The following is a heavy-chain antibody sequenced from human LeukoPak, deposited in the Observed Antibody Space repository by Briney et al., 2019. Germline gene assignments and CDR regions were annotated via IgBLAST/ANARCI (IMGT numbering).Heavy chain of an antibody. CDR2: ISYTGST. D-gene: IGHD4-17*01. Sequence: SETLSLTCTVSGGSISPYYWSCIRQPPGKGLEYIGYISYTGSTNSNPSLKSRLTISVDTSKNQFSLKLRSVTAADTALYYCARIHDYGDYAFDRWGQGTLVTVSS. CDR3: ARIHDYGDYAFDR. J-gene: IGHJ4*02. CDR1: GGSISPYY. V-gene: IGHV4-59*08.